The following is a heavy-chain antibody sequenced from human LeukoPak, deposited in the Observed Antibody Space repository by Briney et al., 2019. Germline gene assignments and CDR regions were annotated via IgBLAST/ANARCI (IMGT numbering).Heavy chain of an antibody. J-gene: IGHJ4*02. V-gene: IGHV4-39*07. CDR1: GGSISSSSYY. Sequence: PSETLSLTCTVSGGSISSSSYYWGWIRQPPGKGLEWIGSIYYSGSTYYNPSLKSRVTISVDTSKNQFSLKLSSVTAADTAVYYCARTPQLEMATKTRAGYFDYWGQGTLVTVSS. CDR2: IYYSGST. D-gene: IGHD5-24*01. CDR3: ARTPQLEMATKTRAGYFDY.